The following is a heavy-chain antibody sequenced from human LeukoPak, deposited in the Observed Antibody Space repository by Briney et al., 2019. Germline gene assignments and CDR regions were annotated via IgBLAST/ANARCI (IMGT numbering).Heavy chain of an antibody. J-gene: IGHJ4*02. V-gene: IGHV3-21*01. CDR3: VRALTGYYAVGY. CDR2: ISSSSSYI. CDR1: GFTFSSYS. Sequence: PGGSLRLSCVASGFTFSSYSMNWVRQAPGKGLEWVSSISSSSSYIYYADSVKGRFTISRDNAKNSLYLQMNSLRAEDTAVYYCVRALTGYYAVGYWGQGTLVTVSS. D-gene: IGHD3-9*01.